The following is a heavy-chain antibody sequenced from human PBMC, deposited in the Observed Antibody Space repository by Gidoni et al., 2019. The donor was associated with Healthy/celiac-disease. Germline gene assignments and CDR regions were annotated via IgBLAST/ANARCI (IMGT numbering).Heavy chain of an antibody. CDR1: GVTFSSYS. V-gene: IGHV3-21*01. CDR2: ISSSSSYI. Sequence: EVQLVASGGGLVKPGGSLQLSCAASGVTFSSYSMNWVRQAPGKGLEWVSSISSSSSYIYYADSVKGRFTISRDNAKNSLYLQMNSLRAEHTAVYYCARTLSSSWSEPDYWGQGTLVTVSS. J-gene: IGHJ4*02. CDR3: ARTLSSSWSEPDY. D-gene: IGHD6-6*01.